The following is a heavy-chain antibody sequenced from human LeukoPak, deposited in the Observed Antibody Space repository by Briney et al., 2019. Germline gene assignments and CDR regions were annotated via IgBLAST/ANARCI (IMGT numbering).Heavy chain of an antibody. V-gene: IGHV4-39*07. CDR1: GGSISSSSYY. D-gene: IGHD1-26*01. CDR3: ARERSGSYYLENWFDP. J-gene: IGHJ5*02. Sequence: SETLSLTCTVSGGSISSSSYYWGWIRQPPGKGLEWIGSIYYSGSTYYNPSLKSRVTISVDTSKNQFSLKLSSVTAADTAVYYCARERSGSYYLENWFDPWGQGTLVTVSS. CDR2: IYYSGST.